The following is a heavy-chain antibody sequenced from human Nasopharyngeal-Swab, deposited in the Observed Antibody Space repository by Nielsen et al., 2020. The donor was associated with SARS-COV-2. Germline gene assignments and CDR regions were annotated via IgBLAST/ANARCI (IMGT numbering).Heavy chain of an antibody. Sequence: SETLSLTCTVSGGSISSYYWSWIRQPPGKGLEWIGYIYYSGSTNYTPSLKSRATISVDTSKNQFSLKLSSVTAADTAVYYCARGGGSSSWVDYWGQGTLVTVSS. CDR2: IYYSGST. V-gene: IGHV4-59*01. CDR1: GGSISSYY. J-gene: IGHJ4*02. CDR3: ARGGGSSSWVDY. D-gene: IGHD6-13*01.